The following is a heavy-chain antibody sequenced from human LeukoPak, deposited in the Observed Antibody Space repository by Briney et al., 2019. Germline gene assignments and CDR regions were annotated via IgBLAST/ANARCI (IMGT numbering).Heavy chain of an antibody. D-gene: IGHD3-9*01. CDR3: TRKPARITDIFL. CDR1: GFTFSRYT. V-gene: IGHV3-21*01. Sequence: GGSLRLSCAASGFTFSRYTMNWVRQAPGKGLEWVSSIGTSGTDRYYADSVKGRFAISRDNAKNSLYLQMNSLRDEVSGVYYCTRKPARITDIFLWGQRTTVTVSS. J-gene: IGHJ6*02. CDR2: IGTSGTDR.